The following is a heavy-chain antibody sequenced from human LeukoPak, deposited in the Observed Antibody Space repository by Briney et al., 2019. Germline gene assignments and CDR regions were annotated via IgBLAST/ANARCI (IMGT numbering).Heavy chain of an antibody. CDR3: AKDGGGGYVTDRYFDL. CDR1: GGSISTYY. J-gene: IGHJ2*01. V-gene: IGHV4-59*01. CDR2: VYYTGST. Sequence: PSETLSLTCTVSGGSISTYYWSWIRQPPGKGLEWIGYVYYTGSTNYNPSLKSRVTISVDTSKNQLSLKLSSVTAADTAVYYCAKDGGGGYVTDRYFDLWGRGTLVAVSS. D-gene: IGHD5-12*01.